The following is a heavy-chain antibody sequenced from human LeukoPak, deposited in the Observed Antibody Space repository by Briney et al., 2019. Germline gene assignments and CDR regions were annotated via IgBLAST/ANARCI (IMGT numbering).Heavy chain of an antibody. Sequence: GGSLRLSCAASGFTVSSHYMNWVRQAPGKGLEWVSVIDSADNTYYADSVKGRFTISRDNVKNSLYLQMNSLRAEDTAVYYCARLPLYSKAGPPLDYWGQGTLVTVSS. V-gene: IGHV3-66*04. D-gene: IGHD4-11*01. CDR3: ARLPLYSKAGPPLDY. CDR2: IDSADNT. J-gene: IGHJ4*02. CDR1: GFTVSSHY.